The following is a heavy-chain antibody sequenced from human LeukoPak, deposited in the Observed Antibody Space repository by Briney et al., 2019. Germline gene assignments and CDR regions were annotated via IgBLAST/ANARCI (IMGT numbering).Heavy chain of an antibody. D-gene: IGHD2-2*01. CDR3: AAQKYCSSTSCYGMDV. CDR2: IYHSGST. Sequence: SQTLSLTCAVSGGSISSGGYSWSWIRQPPGKGLEWIGYIYHSGSTYYNPSLKSRVTISVDRSKNQFSLKLSSVTAADTAVYYCAAQKYCSSTSCYGMDVWGQGTTATVSS. CDR1: GGSISSGGYS. J-gene: IGHJ6*02. V-gene: IGHV4-30-2*01.